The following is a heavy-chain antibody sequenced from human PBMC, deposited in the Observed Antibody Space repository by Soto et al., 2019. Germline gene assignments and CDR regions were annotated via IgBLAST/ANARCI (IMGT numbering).Heavy chain of an antibody. CDR3: ASGRGYPRGSRYQLLGSWFDP. V-gene: IGHV1-69*13. Sequence: VASVKVSCKASGGTFSSYAISWVRQAPGQGLEWMGGIIPIFGTANYAQKFQGRVTITADESTSTAYMELSSLRSEDTAVYYCASGRGYPRGSRYQLLGSWFDPWGQGTLVTVSS. J-gene: IGHJ5*02. D-gene: IGHD2-2*01. CDR2: IIPIFGTA. CDR1: GGTFSSYA.